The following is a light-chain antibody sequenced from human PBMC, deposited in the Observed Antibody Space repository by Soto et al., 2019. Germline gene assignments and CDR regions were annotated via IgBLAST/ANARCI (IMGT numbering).Light chain of an antibody. Sequence: EIVMTQSPATLSVSPGERATLSCRASQSVSSNLAWYQQKPGQAPRLLIYGASTRATGIPARFSGSGSGTEFTLTISSLQPEDFATYYCLQDYNYPITFGQGTRLEIK. V-gene: IGKV3-15*01. CDR1: QSVSSN. J-gene: IGKJ5*01. CDR3: LQDYNYPIT. CDR2: GAS.